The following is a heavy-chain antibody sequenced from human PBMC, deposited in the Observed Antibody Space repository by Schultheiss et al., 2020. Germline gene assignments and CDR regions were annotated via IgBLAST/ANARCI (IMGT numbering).Heavy chain of an antibody. CDR1: GGSISSSSYY. J-gene: IGHJ4*02. CDR2: ICYSGST. D-gene: IGHD6-6*01. CDR3: ARLSGSSSYFDY. V-gene: IGHV4-39*01. Sequence: SETLSLTCTVSGGSISSSSYYWGWIRQPPGKGLEWIGSICYSGSTYYNPSLKSRVTISVDTSKNQFSLKLSSVTAADTAVYYCARLSGSSSYFDYWGQGTLVTVSS.